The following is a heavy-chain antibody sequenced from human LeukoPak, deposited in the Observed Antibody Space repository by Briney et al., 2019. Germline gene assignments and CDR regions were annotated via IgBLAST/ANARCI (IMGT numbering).Heavy chain of an antibody. CDR3: ARGGGHLIA. CDR2: IYSDGNT. Sequence: QPGGSLRLSCAASGFSVSSNYLTWVRQAPGKGLEWVSVIYSDGNTFYTDSVKGRFSISRDTSKKTVYLQMKSLRAADTAVYYCARGGGHLIAWGQGALVTVSS. V-gene: IGHV3-66*01. J-gene: IGHJ4*02. D-gene: IGHD2-21*01. CDR1: GFSVSSNY.